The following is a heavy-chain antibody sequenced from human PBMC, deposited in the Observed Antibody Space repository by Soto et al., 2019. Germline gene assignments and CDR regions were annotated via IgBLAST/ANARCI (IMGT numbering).Heavy chain of an antibody. J-gene: IGHJ4*02. CDR1: GGSISSSNW. D-gene: IGHD3-9*01. CDR3: ASSDYYDILTGYPIDY. V-gene: IGHV4-4*02. CDR2: IYHSGST. Sequence: PSETLSLTCAVSGGSISSSNWWSWVRQPPGKGLEWIGEIYHSGSTNYNPSLKSRVTISADKSKNQFSLKLSSVTAADTAVYYCASSDYYDILTGYPIDYWGQGTLVTVSS.